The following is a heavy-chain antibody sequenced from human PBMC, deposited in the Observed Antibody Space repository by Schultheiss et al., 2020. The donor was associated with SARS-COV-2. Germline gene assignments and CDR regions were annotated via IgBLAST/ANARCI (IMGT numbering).Heavy chain of an antibody. D-gene: IGHD1-1*01. CDR3: ARRGTAAGGRFYYYYGMDV. J-gene: IGHJ6*02. CDR1: GYSFTSYW. CDR2: IYPGDSDT. Sequence: GGSLRLSCKGSGYSFTSYWIGWVRQMPGKGLEWMGIIYPGDSDTRYSPSFQGQVTISADKSIRTAYLQWSSLKASDTAMYYCARRGTAAGGRFYYYYGMDVWGQGTTVTVSS. V-gene: IGHV5-51*01.